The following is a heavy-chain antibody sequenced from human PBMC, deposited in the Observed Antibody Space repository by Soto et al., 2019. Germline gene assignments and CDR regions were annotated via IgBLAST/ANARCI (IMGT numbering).Heavy chain of an antibody. CDR1: GFTFGSYA. D-gene: IGHD2-21*02. Sequence: GGSVRLSCVASGFTFGSYAMSWVRRAPGKGLEWVSTINDNGDLRYYADSVRGRFTISRDNSKNTLYLQLNNLRAEDTARYHCAKAFGDWYPFEKWGLGALVTVSS. V-gene: IGHV3-23*01. CDR2: INDNGDLR. J-gene: IGHJ4*02. CDR3: AKAFGDWYPFEK.